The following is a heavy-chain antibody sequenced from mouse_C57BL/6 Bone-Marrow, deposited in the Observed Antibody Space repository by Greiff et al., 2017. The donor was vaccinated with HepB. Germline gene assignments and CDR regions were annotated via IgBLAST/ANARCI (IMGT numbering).Heavy chain of an antibody. CDR3: TGEYYGSSHWYFDV. V-gene: IGHV6-3*01. CDR1: GFTFSNYW. J-gene: IGHJ1*03. D-gene: IGHD1-1*01. CDR2: IRLKSDNYAT. Sequence: EVKVEESGGGLVQPGGSMKLSCVASGFTFSNYWMNWVRQSPEKGLEWVAQIRLKSDNYATHYAESVKGRFTISRDDSKSSVYLQMNNLRAEDTGMYYCTGEYYGSSHWYFDVWGTGTTVTVSS.